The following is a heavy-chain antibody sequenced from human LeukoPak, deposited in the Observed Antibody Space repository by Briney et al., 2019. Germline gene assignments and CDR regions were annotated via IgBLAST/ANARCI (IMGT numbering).Heavy chain of an antibody. J-gene: IGHJ4*02. CDR1: GFTFSSYG. D-gene: IGHD1-26*01. Sequence: GGSLRLSCAASGFTFSSYGMHWVRQAPGKGLEWVAFIRYDGSNKYYADTVKGRFTISRDNSKNTLYLQMNSLRAEDTAMYYCAKDGFGVGATYFDYWGQGTLVTVSS. V-gene: IGHV3-30*02. CDR3: AKDGFGVGATYFDY. CDR2: IRYDGSNK.